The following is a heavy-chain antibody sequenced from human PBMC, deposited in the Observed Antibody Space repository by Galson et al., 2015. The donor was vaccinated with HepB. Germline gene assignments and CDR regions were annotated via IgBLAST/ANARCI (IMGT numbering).Heavy chain of an antibody. CDR2: IRYDGSNK. Sequence: SLRLSCAASGFTFSSYGMHWVRQAPGKGLEWVAFIRYDGSNKYYADSVKGRFTISRDNSKNTLYLQMNSLRAEDTAVYYCAKDPSVYYDSSGYYLTDYYYGMDVWGQGTTVTVSS. D-gene: IGHD3-22*01. V-gene: IGHV3-30*02. CDR3: AKDPSVYYDSSGYYLTDYYYGMDV. J-gene: IGHJ6*02. CDR1: GFTFSSYG.